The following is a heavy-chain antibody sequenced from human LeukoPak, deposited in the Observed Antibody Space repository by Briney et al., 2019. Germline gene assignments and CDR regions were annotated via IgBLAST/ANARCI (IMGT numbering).Heavy chain of an antibody. CDR2: INHSGST. CDR3: ARRGLRFLESVKYSWFDP. CDR1: GYSISSGYY. Sequence: SETLSLTCAVSGYSISSGYYWGWIRQPPGKGLEWIGEINHSGSTNYNPSLKSRVTISVDTSKSQFSLKLSSVTAADTAIYFCARRGLRFLESVKYSWFDPWGQGTLVTVSS. J-gene: IGHJ5*02. D-gene: IGHD3-3*01. V-gene: IGHV4-38-2*01.